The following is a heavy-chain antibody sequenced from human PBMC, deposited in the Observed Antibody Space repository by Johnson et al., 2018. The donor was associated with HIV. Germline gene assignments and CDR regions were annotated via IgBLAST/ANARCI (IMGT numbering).Heavy chain of an antibody. D-gene: IGHD1-7*01. V-gene: IGHV3-30*04. J-gene: IGHJ3*02. CDR2: ISYDGSNT. CDR1: GFSFSTYA. CDR3: ARRGNYLADAFDI. Sequence: QMQLVESGGGVVQPGMSLRLSCSASGFSFSTYAMHWVRQAPGKGLEWLIVISYDGSNTYYADSVKGRFTISRDNSKNTLSLQMNSLRAEDTAVYYCARRGNYLADAFDIWGQGTMVTVSS.